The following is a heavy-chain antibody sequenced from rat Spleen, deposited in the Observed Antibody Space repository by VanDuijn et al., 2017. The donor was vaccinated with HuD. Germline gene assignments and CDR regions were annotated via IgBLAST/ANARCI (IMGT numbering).Heavy chain of an antibody. D-gene: IGHD1-4*01. V-gene: IGHV5-27*01. J-gene: IGHJ3*01. Sequence: EVQLVESDGGLVQPGRPLKLSCATSGFTFSDFYMAWVRQAPTKGLEWVATISPSGGSTYYRDSVKGRFTVSRDNAKSTLYLQMDSLRSEDTATYYCTRGGTGYKGFAYWGQGTLVTVSS. CDR2: ISPSGGST. CDR3: TRGGTGYKGFAY. CDR1: GFTFSDFY.